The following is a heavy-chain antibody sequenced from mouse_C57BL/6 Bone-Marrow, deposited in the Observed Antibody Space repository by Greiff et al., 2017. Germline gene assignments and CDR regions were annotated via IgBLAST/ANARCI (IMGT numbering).Heavy chain of an antibody. J-gene: IGHJ3*01. CDR1: GYAFSSSW. V-gene: IGHV1-82*01. CDR3: ARCSFAY. CDR2: IYPGDGDT. Sequence: QVLLQQSGPELVKPGASVKISCKASGYAFSSSWMNWVKQRPGKGLEWIGRIYPGDGDTNYNGKFKGKATLTADKSSSTAYMQLSSLTSEDSAVYFCARCSFAYWGQGTLVTVSA.